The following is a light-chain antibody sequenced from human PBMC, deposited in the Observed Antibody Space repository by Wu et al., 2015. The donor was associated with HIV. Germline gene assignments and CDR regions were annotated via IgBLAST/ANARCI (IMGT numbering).Light chain of an antibody. V-gene: IGKV3-20*01. CDR1: QNFVSNS. CDR2: GAS. CDR3: QQYESSLWT. J-gene: IGKJ1*01. Sequence: EVVLTQSPVALSLSPGEGATLSCRASQNFVSNSLAWFQHRPDQAPRLLIYGASNRATGVPGRFSGSGSGADFTLTISRLEPEDSAIYYCQQYESSLWTFGQGTKVEIK.